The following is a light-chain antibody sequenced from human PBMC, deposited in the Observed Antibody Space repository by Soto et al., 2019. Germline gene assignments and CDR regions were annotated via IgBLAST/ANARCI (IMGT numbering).Light chain of an antibody. CDR3: QQSYSTPPWT. CDR1: QGIDTS. V-gene: IGKV1-39*01. J-gene: IGKJ1*01. CDR2: AAS. Sequence: ILLTQSPSSLSASVGDRVTITCRASQGIDTSLAWYQQKPGKAPKLLIYAASNLQSGVQSRFSGSGSGTDFTLTISSLQPEDFATYFCQQSYSTPPWTFGQGTKVDIK.